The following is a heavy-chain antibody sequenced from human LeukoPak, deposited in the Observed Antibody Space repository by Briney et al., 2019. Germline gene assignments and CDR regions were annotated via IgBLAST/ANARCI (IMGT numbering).Heavy chain of an antibody. CDR1: GFTFSSYG. CDR3: AKSKDDYGTPADY. J-gene: IGHJ4*02. CDR2: IRYDGSNK. Sequence: GGSLRLFCAASGFTFSSYGMHWVRQAPGKGLEWVAFIRYDGSNKYYADSVKGRFTISRDNSKNTLYLQMNSLRAEDTAVYYCAKSKDDYGTPADYWGQGTLVTVSS. V-gene: IGHV3-30*02. D-gene: IGHD4-17*01.